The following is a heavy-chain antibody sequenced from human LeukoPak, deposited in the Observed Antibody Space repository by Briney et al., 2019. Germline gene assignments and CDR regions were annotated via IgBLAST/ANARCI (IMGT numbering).Heavy chain of an antibody. D-gene: IGHD3-22*01. V-gene: IGHV3-21*01. CDR3: ARDPYNYDRSGYKLDSYFDY. Sequence: PGGSLRLSCAASGFTFSSYEMNWVRQAPGKGLEWVSSISSSSSYIFYADSVRGRFSISRDNAKNSLYLQMNSLRAEDTAVYYCARDPYNYDRSGYKLDSYFDYWGQGTLVTVSS. CDR2: ISSSSSYI. CDR1: GFTFSSYE. J-gene: IGHJ4*02.